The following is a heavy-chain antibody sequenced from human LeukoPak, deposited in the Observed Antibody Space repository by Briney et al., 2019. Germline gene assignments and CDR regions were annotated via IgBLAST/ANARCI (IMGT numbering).Heavy chain of an antibody. D-gene: IGHD6-6*01. V-gene: IGHV1-2*06. Sequence: GASVKVSCKASGYTFTGYYMHWVRQAPGQGLEWMGRINPNSGGTNYAQKFQGRVTMTRDTSISTAYMELSRLRSDDTAAYYCAIIEYSSSSVDYWGQGTLVTVSS. CDR3: AIIEYSSSSVDY. CDR1: GYTFTGYY. J-gene: IGHJ4*02. CDR2: INPNSGGT.